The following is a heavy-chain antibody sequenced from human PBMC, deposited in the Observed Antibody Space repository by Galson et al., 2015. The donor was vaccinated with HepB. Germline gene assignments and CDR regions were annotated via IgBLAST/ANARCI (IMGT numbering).Heavy chain of an antibody. Sequence: TLSLTCIVSGGSISTDFWWSWVRQPPGKGLEWTAEIHHSGNTNFNPSLKSRATMSVDKSKNQFSLILTSVTAADTAVYYCARDSIGRYSLDPWGLGILVTVSP. J-gene: IGHJ5*02. CDR1: GGSISTDFW. CDR2: IHHSGNT. D-gene: IGHD3-16*02. CDR3: ARDSIGRYSLDP. V-gene: IGHV4-4*02.